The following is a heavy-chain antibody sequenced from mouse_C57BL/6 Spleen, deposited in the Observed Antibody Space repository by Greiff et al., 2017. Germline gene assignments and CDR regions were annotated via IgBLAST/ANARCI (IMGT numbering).Heavy chain of an antibody. Sequence: EVKLVESGGGLVQPGGSMKLSCVASGFTFSNYWMNWVRQSPEKGLEWVAQIRLKSDNYATHYAESVKGRFTISRDDSKSSVYLQMNNLRAEDTGIYYCTGSLGMRYYAMDYWGQGTSVTVSS. D-gene: IGHD4-1*01. CDR3: TGSLGMRYYAMDY. V-gene: IGHV6-3*01. CDR2: IRLKSDNYAT. J-gene: IGHJ4*01. CDR1: GFTFSNYW.